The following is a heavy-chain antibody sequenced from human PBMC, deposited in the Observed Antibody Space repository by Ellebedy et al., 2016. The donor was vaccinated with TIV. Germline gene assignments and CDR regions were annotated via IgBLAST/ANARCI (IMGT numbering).Heavy chain of an antibody. CDR1: GFPFSTFA. J-gene: IGHJ4*02. CDR3: AKKTGYFDY. Sequence: GESLKISCTVSGFPFSTFAMNWVRQAPGKGLEWVSGISGSGDYTYYADSVKGRFTISRDNAKNTLYLQMNSLRDEDTARYHCAKKTGYFDYWGQGTLVTVSS. CDR2: ISGSGDYT. V-gene: IGHV3-23*01.